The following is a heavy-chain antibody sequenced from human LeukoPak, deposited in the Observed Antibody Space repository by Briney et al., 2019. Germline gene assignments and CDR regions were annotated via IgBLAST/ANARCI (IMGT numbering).Heavy chain of an antibody. Sequence: PSETLSLTCAVYGGSFSGYYWSWIRQPPGKGLEWIGSIYHSGSTYYNPSLKSRVTISVDTSKNQFSLKLSSVTAADTAVYYCARTYYDILTGYYPDYWGQGTLVTVSS. CDR2: IYHSGST. CDR3: ARTYYDILTGYYPDY. D-gene: IGHD3-9*01. J-gene: IGHJ4*02. V-gene: IGHV4-34*01. CDR1: GGSFSGYY.